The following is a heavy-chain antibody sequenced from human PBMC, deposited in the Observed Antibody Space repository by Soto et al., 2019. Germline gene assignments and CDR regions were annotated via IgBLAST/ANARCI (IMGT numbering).Heavy chain of an antibody. Sequence: PSETLSLTCAVFSGSPGDHYWAWIRQSPEKGLGWIGEIHPSGSTDYNPSLKSRLTLSFDTSKNQFSLQVASVTAADTAVYFCAREGGESSDGLYYFDSWGQGSLVTVSS. V-gene: IGHV4-34*01. CDR1: SGSPGDHY. CDR3: AREGGESSDGLYYFDS. D-gene: IGHD3-16*01. CDR2: IHPSGST. J-gene: IGHJ4*02.